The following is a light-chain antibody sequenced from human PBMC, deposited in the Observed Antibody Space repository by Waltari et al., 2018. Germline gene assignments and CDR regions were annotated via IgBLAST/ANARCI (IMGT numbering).Light chain of an antibody. CDR1: QGISSY. J-gene: IGKJ4*01. V-gene: IGKV1-16*01. CDR2: YAS. Sequence: DIQMTQSPSSLSASVGDTVTITCRASQGISSYLAWYQQKPGKAPKPLIYYASNLESGVSSRFSGSGSGTEFTLTISSLQPEDFATYYCQQYNSVPLTFGGGTKVKIK. CDR3: QQYNSVPLT.